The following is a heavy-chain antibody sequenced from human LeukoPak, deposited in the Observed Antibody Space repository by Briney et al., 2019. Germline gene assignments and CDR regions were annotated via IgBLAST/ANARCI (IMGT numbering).Heavy chain of an antibody. CDR3: AKPFRAADGTGLYYFDY. D-gene: IGHD6-13*01. CDR2: ISGSGGST. CDR1: GFTFSSYA. J-gene: IGHJ4*02. V-gene: IGHV3-23*01. Sequence: GGSLRLSCAASGFTFSSYAMSWVRQAPGKGLEWVSAISGSGGSTYYADSVKGRFTISRDNSKNTLYLQMNSLRAEDTAVYFCAKPFRAADGTGLYYFDYWGQGTLVTVSS.